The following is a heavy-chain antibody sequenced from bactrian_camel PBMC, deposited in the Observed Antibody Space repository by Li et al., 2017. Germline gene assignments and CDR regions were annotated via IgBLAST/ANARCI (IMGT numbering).Heavy chain of an antibody. CDR1: GFTFEGDA. J-gene: IGHJ4*01. CDR2: IRRGDVDR. Sequence: QLVESGGGLVQPGGSLRLSCAASGFTFEGDAMSWVRQAPGKGLEWVSTIRRGDVDRYYADSVKGRFTISQDNAKKTLYLQMNSLKPEDTAMYYCAAAWDVDVTRLVSGIWHNFWGQGTQVTVS. D-gene: IGHD2*01. V-gene: IGHV3S31*01. CDR3: AAAWDVDVTRLVSGIWHNF.